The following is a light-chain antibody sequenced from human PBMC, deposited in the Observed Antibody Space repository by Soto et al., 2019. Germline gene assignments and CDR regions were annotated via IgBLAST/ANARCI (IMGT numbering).Light chain of an antibody. J-gene: IGLJ3*02. CDR1: SSNVGAGYD. CDR2: SDI. Sequence: QSVLTQPPSVSGAPGQRVTISCPGSSSNVGAGYDVHWYQQLPGTAPKLLIYSDINRPSGVPDRFSGSRSGISASLAITGLQAEDEADYYCQSYDSSLSGSVFGGGTKLTVL. CDR3: QSYDSSLSGSV. V-gene: IGLV1-40*01.